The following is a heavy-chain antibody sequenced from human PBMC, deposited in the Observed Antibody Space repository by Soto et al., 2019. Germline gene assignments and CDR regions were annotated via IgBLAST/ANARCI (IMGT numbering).Heavy chain of an antibody. CDR3: ATHRGWRFGY. J-gene: IGHJ4*02. CDR2: IKEGGNDK. D-gene: IGHD6-19*01. Sequence: GGSLRLSCAASGFAFSDYPMSWVRQAPGKGLEWVASIKEGGNDKYYVDPVKGRFTISRDNAKNSLFLQMNSLRAEDTAVYYCATHRGWRFGYWGQGALVTVSS. V-gene: IGHV3-7*05. CDR1: GFAFSDYP.